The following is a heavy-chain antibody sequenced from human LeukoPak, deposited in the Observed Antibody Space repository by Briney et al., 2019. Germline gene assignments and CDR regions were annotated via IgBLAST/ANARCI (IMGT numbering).Heavy chain of an antibody. J-gene: IGHJ4*02. V-gene: IGHV4-59*01. CDR2: IYYSGST. CDR1: GFTFSSYS. CDR3: ARGYNEYFDSL. D-gene: IGHD3-9*01. Sequence: GSLRLSCAASGFTFSSYSMNWVRQAPGKGLEWIGYIYYSGSTNYNPSLKSRVTISVDTSKNQFSLKLSSVTAADTAVYYCARGYNEYFDSLWGQGTLVTVSS.